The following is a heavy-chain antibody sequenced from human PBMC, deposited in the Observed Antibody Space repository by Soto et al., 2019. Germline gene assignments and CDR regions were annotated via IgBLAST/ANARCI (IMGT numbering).Heavy chain of an antibody. CDR1: GFTFSSYG. D-gene: IGHD6-6*01. CDR3: AKERDPKLAARYYYYGMDV. J-gene: IGHJ6*02. CDR2: ISYDGSNK. V-gene: IGHV3-30*18. Sequence: PGGSLRLSCAASGFTFSSYGMHWVRQAPGKGLEWVAVISYDGSNKYYADSVKGRFTISRDNSKNTLYLQMNSLRAEDTAVYYCAKERDPKLAARYYYYGMDVWGQGTTVTVSS.